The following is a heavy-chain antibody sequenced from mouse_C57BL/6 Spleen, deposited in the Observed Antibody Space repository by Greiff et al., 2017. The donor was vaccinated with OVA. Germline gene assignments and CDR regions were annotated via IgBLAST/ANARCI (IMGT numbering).Heavy chain of an antibody. CDR1: GYSITSGYY. J-gene: IGHJ3*01. CDR2: ISYDGSN. V-gene: IGHV3-6*01. D-gene: IGHD2-4*01. Sequence: EVQLQESGPGLVKPSQSLSLTCSVTGYSITSGYYWNWIRQFPGNKLEWMGYISYDGSNNYNPSLKNRISITRDTSKNQFFLKLNSVTTEDTATYYCAGYDYDSAYWGQETLVTVSA. CDR3: AGYDYDSAY.